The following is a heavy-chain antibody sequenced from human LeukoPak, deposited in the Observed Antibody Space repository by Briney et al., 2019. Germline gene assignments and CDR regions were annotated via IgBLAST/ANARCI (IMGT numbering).Heavy chain of an antibody. J-gene: IGHJ4*02. D-gene: IGHD1-14*01. Sequence: GGSLRLSRAASRFTLSSYAMSWVRQAPGEGLQWVSGISDSGVSTYYLDSVKGRFTISRDNSKNTLHLQMSTPRDEDTALYYCVKDRCDRATCPEVWGQGTLVTVSS. CDR1: RFTLSSYA. CDR2: ISDSGVST. CDR3: VKDRCDRATCPEV. V-gene: IGHV3-23*01.